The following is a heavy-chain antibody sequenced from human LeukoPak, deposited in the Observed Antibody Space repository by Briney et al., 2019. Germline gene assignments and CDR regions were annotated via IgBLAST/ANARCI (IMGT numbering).Heavy chain of an antibody. J-gene: IGHJ6*03. CDR1: GFSFTSYG. Sequence: VGSLRLSCAASGFSFTSYGMNWVRQAPGKGLEWVAVISYDGSNKYYVDSVKGRFTISRDNSKNTLYLQMNSLRAEDTAVYYCAKDSAFYYIDVWGKGTTVIISS. D-gene: IGHD3-10*01. CDR2: ISYDGSNK. V-gene: IGHV3-30*18. CDR3: AKDSAFYYIDV.